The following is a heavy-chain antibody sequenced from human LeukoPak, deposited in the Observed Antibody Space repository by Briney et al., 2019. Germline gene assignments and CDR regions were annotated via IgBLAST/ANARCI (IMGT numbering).Heavy chain of an antibody. D-gene: IGHD3/OR15-3a*01. CDR3: AGLYFDY. CDR2: INHSGST. Sequence: GSLRLSCAASGFTFSSYAMSWVRQPPGKGLEWIGEINHSGSTNYNPSLKSRVTISVDTSKNQFSLKLSSVTAADTAVYYCAGLYFDYWGQGTLVTVSS. J-gene: IGHJ4*02. CDR1: GFTFSSYA. V-gene: IGHV4-34*08.